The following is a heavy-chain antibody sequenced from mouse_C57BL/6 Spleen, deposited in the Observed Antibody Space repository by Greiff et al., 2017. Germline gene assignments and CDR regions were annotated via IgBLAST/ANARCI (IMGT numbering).Heavy chain of an antibody. Sequence: QVQLKESGAELVRPGASVKLSCKASGYTFTDYYINWVKQRPGQGLEWIARIYPGSGNTYYNEKFKGKATLTAEKSSSTAYMQLSSLTSEDSAVYFCAKERDYYGSAFDYWGQGTTLTVSS. CDR2: IYPGSGNT. CDR3: AKERDYYGSAFDY. J-gene: IGHJ2*01. V-gene: IGHV1-76*01. D-gene: IGHD1-1*01. CDR1: GYTFTDYY.